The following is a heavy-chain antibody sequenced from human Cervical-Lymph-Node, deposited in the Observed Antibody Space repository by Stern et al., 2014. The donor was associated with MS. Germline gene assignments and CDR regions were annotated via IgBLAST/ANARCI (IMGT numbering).Heavy chain of an antibody. CDR3: ARGRVDLIRALGI. D-gene: IGHD3-16*01. CDR1: GYTFTSYD. V-gene: IGHV1-8*01. CDR2: MNPNNGTT. J-gene: IGHJ3*02. Sequence: VQLVESGAEVKKPGASVKVSCKASGYTFTSYDINWVRQATGQGLEWMGWMNPNNGTTGYAQKFQGRVTLTRNISISTAYMELSSLRSEDTAVYYCARGRVDLIRALGIWGQGTMVTVSS.